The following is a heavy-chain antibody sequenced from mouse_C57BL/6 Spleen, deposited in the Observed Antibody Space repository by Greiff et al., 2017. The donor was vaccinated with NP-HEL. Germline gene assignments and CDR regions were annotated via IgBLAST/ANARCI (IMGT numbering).Heavy chain of an antibody. CDR1: GYTFTDYN. Sequence: EVMLVESGPELVKPGASVKMSCKASGYTFTDYNMHWVKQSHGKSLEWIGYINPNNGGTSYNQKFKGKATLTVNKSSSTAYMELRSLTSEDSAVYYCARRTAQANYYAMDYWGQGTSVTVSS. D-gene: IGHD3-2*02. CDR2: INPNNGGT. J-gene: IGHJ4*01. CDR3: ARRTAQANYYAMDY. V-gene: IGHV1-22*01.